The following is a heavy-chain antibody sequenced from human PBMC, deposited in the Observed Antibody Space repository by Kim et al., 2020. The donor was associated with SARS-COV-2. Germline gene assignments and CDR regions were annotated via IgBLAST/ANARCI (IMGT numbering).Heavy chain of an antibody. CDR3: VRDRVYGDYFSHAFDL. Sequence: GGSLRLSCAASGFIFRIYSMSWARQAPGKGLEWVSYISSSSTSIYYADSVKVRFTISRDNAKTSLYLSMNSLRDEDTAVYFCVRDRVYGDYFSHAFDL. J-gene: IGHJ3*01. CDR2: ISSSSTSI. V-gene: IGHV3-48*02. D-gene: IGHD4-17*01. CDR1: GFIFRIYS.